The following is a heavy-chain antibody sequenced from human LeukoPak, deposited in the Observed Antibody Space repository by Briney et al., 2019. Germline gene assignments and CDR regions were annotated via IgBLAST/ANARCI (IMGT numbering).Heavy chain of an antibody. D-gene: IGHD6-19*01. CDR3: ARRSPYSTGWSSCFDY. CDR2: IYRSGTT. V-gene: IGHV4-59*12. CDR1: GGSIRSYY. J-gene: IGHJ4*02. Sequence: SETLSLTCTVSGGSIRSYYWSWIRQSPGKGLEWIGEIYRSGTTNYKPSLKSRVTISLDKSRNHFSLKLTSVTAADSAVYYCARRSPYSTGWSSCFDYWGQGALVTVSS.